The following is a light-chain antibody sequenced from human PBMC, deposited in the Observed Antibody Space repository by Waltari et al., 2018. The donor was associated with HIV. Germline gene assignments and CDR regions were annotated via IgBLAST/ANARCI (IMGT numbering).Light chain of an antibody. CDR1: QSITNY. CDR3: QQSYSTPRT. CDR2: AGS. Sequence: DIQMTQSSSSLSASVGDRVTITCRASQSITNYLNWYQQKPGKAPRLLIFAGSSLQSGVPARFSGSGSGTDFTLTITSLQAEDFATYYCQQSYSTPRTFGQGTKLDIK. V-gene: IGKV1-39*01. J-gene: IGKJ2*01.